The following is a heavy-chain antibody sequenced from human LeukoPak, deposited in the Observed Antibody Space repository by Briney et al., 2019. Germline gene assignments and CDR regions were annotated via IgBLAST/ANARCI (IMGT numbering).Heavy chain of an antibody. V-gene: IGHV3-30*02. CDR1: GFTFSSYG. D-gene: IGHD2-2*01. CDR3: AKVLGYCSSTSCYRGHDAFDI. J-gene: IGHJ3*02. CDR2: IRYDGSNK. Sequence: GGSLRPSCAASGFTFSSYGMHWVRQAPGKGLEWVAFIRYDGSNKYYADSVKGRFTISRDNSKNTLYLQMNSLRAEDTAVYYCAKVLGYCSSTSCYRGHDAFDIWGQGTMVTVSS.